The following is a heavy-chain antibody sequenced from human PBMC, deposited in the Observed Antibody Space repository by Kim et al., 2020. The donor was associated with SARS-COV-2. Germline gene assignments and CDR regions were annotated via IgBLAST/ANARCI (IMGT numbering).Heavy chain of an antibody. Sequence: GGSLRLSCAASGFTFRDFDMNWVRQAPGKGLEWVSFISTSSRTIQYADSVKGRFTISRDNAKNSLYLQMSSLRDEDPAVYYCARDWRGYGMDVWGQGTTVTVPS. J-gene: IGHJ6*02. CDR3: ARDWRGYGMDV. CDR2: ISTSSRTI. D-gene: IGHD3-3*01. CDR1: GFTFRDFD. V-gene: IGHV3-48*02.